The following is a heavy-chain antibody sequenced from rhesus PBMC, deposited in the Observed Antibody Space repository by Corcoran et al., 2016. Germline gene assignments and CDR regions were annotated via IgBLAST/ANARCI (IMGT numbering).Heavy chain of an antibody. CDR2: IRTKSNNYET. CDR3: TTHSSDWYLNN. V-gene: IGHV3-118*01. D-gene: IGHD6-31*01. CDR1: GFTFRSSA. Sequence: EAQLVESGGGLVQPGGSLRLSGAASGFTFRSSALHWVRQASGKGMEWVGRIRTKSNNYETEYASSVQGRFTISRDDSKNTAYLQMNSLKTEDTAVYYCTTHSSDWYLNNWGQGVLVTVSS. J-gene: IGHJ4*01.